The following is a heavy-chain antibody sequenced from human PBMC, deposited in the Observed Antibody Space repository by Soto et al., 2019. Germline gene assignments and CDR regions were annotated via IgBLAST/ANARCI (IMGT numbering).Heavy chain of an antibody. CDR2: IYYSGST. J-gene: IGHJ4*02. CDR1: GGSISSYY. Sequence: PSETLSLTCTVSGGSISSYYWSWIRQPPGKGLEWIGYIYYSGSTNYNPSIKSRVTISVDTSKNQFSLKLSSVTAADTAVYYCARVGWGAYCGGDCYYFDYWGQGTLVTVSS. CDR3: ARVGWGAYCGGDCYYFDY. V-gene: IGHV4-59*01. D-gene: IGHD2-21*02.